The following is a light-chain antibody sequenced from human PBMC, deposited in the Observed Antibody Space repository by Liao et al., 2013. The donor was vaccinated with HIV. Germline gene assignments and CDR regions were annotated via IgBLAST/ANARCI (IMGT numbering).Light chain of an antibody. J-gene: IGLJ3*02. CDR3: QVWDSSRDDWV. Sequence: SYVLTQPPSLSVAPGGTARITCGGDIIVTKRVHWYQQKPGQAPVLVISYDSDRPSGIPERFSGSNSGNTATLTISRVGAGDEADYYCQVWDSSRDDWVFGGGTKLTVL. CDR1: IIVTKR. V-gene: IGLV3-21*01. CDR2: YDS.